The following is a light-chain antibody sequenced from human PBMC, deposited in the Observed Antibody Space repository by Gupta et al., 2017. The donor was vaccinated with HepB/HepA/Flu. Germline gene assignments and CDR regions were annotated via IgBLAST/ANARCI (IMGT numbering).Light chain of an antibody. CDR3: QQTYSTPYT. V-gene: IGKV1-39*01. J-gene: IGKJ3*01. CDR1: QSISTS. Sequence: DIQMTQSPSSLSASVGERVTITCRASQSISTSLNWYQQKLGKAPKSLIYSTSSLESGVPSRFSGSGSGTDFTLTISSLQPEDFATYYCQQTYSTPYTFGPGTKVDIK. CDR2: STS.